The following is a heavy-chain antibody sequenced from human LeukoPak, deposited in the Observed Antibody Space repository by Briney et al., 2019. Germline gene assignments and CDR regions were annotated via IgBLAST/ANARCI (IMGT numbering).Heavy chain of an antibody. D-gene: IGHD2-8*02. Sequence: GVSLGLSCAASGFTFSSYAMSWVRQAPGKGLEWVSAISGSGGSTYYADSVKGRFTISRDNSKNTLYLQMNSLRAEDTAVYYCAKPGSSYCTGGVCYGTVGDYWGQGTLVTVSS. CDR1: GFTFSSYA. J-gene: IGHJ4*02. CDR2: ISGSGGST. V-gene: IGHV3-23*01. CDR3: AKPGSSYCTGGVCYGTVGDY.